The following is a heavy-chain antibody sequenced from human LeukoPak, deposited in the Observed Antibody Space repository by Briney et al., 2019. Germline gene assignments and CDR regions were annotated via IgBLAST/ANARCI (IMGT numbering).Heavy chain of an antibody. D-gene: IGHD1-26*01. CDR1: GFTFSSYA. Sequence: SGRSLRLSCAASGFTFSSYAMHWVRQAPGKGLEWVAVIWYDGSNKYYADSVKGRFTISRDNSKNTLYLQMNSLRAEDTAVYYCARDGGATAPRFDYWGQGTLATVSS. CDR2: IWYDGSNK. J-gene: IGHJ4*02. V-gene: IGHV3-33*08. CDR3: ARDGGATAPRFDY.